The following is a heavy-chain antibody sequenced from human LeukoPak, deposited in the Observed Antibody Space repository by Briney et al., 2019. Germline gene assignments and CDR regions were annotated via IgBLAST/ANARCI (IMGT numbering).Heavy chain of an antibody. CDR2: IYYSGST. CDR3: ARHGDGSSWSYNWFDP. CDR1: GGSISSYY. Sequence: SETLSLTCTVSGGSISSYYWSWIRQPPGKGPEWIGYIYYSGSTNYNPSLKSRVTISVDTSKNQFSLKLSSVTAADTAVYYCARHGDGSSWSYNWFDPWGQGTLVTVSS. V-gene: IGHV4-59*08. J-gene: IGHJ5*02. D-gene: IGHD6-13*01.